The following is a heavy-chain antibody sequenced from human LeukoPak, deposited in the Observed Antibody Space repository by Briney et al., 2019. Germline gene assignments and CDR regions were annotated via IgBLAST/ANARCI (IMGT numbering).Heavy chain of an antibody. CDR3: ASYYCSSGSCYFDT. CDR2: IYRGDT. CDR1: GFTAGYNY. Sequence: GGSLRLSCAVSGFTAGYNYMSWVRQAPGKGLEWVSVIYRGDTYYADSVKGRFTIPRDDSKNTVFLQMNRLRADDTAVYFCASYYCSSGSCYFDTWGQGTLVAVSS. V-gene: IGHV3-53*01. D-gene: IGHD2-15*01. J-gene: IGHJ4*02.